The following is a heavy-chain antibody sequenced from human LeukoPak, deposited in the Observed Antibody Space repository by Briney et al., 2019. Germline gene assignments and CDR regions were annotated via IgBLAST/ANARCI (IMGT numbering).Heavy chain of an antibody. CDR2: ISGVCSVN. Sequence: GGSLRLSCAASGFTFSRYEMNGVRQAPGKGLEGVSYISGVCSVNNYADSVKGRFTIARDNAETSLYLQMNSLSAEDTAVYYCAKDTYDILTGDDYWGQGTLVTVSS. D-gene: IGHD3-9*01. CDR1: GFTFSRYE. CDR3: AKDTYDILTGDDY. V-gene: IGHV3-48*03. J-gene: IGHJ4*02.